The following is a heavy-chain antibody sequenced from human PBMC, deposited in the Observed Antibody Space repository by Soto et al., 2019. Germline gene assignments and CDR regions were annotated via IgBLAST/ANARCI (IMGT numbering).Heavy chain of an antibody. CDR1: WFSLSTSGVG. CDR3: AHAHQPRIEYFQH. Sequence: GXTLVTATQTLTXTCTFSWFSLSTSGVGVVWIRQPPGKALEWLALIYWNDDKSYSTSLKSRLTITKDTSKKQVVLTMNNMDTVDTDTYYCAHAHQPRIEYFQHWGQGTLVTVSS. V-gene: IGHV2-5*01. D-gene: IGHD2-2*01. J-gene: IGHJ1*01. CDR2: IYWNDDK.